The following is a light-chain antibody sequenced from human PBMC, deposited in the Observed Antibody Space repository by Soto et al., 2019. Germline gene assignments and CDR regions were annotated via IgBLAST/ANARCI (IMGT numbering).Light chain of an antibody. CDR3: QQYHSWPP. CDR1: QSVFSS. J-gene: IGKJ1*01. V-gene: IGKV3-15*01. CDR2: GSA. Sequence: EIGLTQSPATLSVSPGERATLSCRASQSVFSSLAWYQQRPGQAPRLLIYGSATRATGIPDRFSGSGSGTEFTLTISSLQSEDSAVYYCQQYHSWPPFGQGTKVEIK.